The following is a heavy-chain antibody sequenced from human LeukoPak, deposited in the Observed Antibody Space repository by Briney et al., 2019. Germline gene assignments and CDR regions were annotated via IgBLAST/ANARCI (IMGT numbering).Heavy chain of an antibody. J-gene: IGHJ3*02. CDR3: ARPIGYCSNTSCYDHPDYDAFDI. CDR1: GYTFTGYY. CDR2: IDPNSGGT. Sequence: ASVKVSCKASGYTFTGYYMHWVRQAPGQGLEWMGWIDPNSGGTHYAQKFQGRVTMTRDTSISTAYMELSRLRSDDTAVYYCARPIGYCSNTSCYDHPDYDAFDIWGQGTMVTVSS. D-gene: IGHD2-2*01. V-gene: IGHV1-2*02.